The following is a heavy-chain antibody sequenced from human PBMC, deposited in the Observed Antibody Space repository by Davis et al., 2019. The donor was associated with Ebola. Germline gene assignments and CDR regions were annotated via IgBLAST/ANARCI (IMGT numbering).Heavy chain of an antibody. J-gene: IGHJ2*01. D-gene: IGHD5-18*01. CDR1: GFTFSSYG. Sequence: GESLKISCAASGFTFSSYGMHWVRQAPGKGLEWVAVISYDGSNKYYADSVKGRFTISRDNSKNTLYLQMNSLRDEETAVYYCARRYSYGSFSYWYFDLWGRGTLVTVSS. V-gene: IGHV3-30*03. CDR3: ARRYSYGSFSYWYFDL. CDR2: ISYDGSNK.